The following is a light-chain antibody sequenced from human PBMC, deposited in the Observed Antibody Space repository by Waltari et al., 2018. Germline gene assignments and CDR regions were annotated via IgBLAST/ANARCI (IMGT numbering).Light chain of an antibody. CDR1: SSDVGNYNL. CDR3: YSYAGDSTWV. V-gene: IGLV2-23*02. CDR2: DVT. Sequence: QSALTQPASVSGSPGQSITIPCTGTSSDVGNYNLFSWYQQHPGKAPKVMIYDVTKRPSGVSNRFSGSKSGNTASLTISGLQAEDEADYYCYSYAGDSTWVFGGGTKLTVL. J-gene: IGLJ2*01.